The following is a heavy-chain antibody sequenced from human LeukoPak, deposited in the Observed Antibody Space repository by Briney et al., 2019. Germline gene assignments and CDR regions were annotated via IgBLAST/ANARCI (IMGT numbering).Heavy chain of an antibody. CDR2: IKEDGREK. V-gene: IGHV3-7*01. J-gene: IGHJ4*02. D-gene: IGHD6-13*01. CDR1: GFTFSNYW. CDR3: ASGRQLGY. Sequence: QPGGSLSLSCAASGFTFSNYWMSWVRQAPGKGLEWVANIKEDGREKYYVDSVKGRFTIFRDNARNSLCLQMNSLRAEDTAVYYCASGRQLGYWGQGTLVTVSS.